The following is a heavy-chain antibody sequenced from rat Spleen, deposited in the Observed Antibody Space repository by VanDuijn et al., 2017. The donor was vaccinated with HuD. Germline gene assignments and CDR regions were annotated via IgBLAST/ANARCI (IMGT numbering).Heavy chain of an antibody. J-gene: IGHJ2*01. D-gene: IGHD5-1*01. CDR1: GFIFNNYW. V-gene: IGHV5-31*01. CDR3: ANNWEMYY. Sequence: EVQLVESGGGLVQPGRSLKLSCVASGFIFNNYWMSWIRQAPGKGLEWVASITNTGNNIYYPDSVKGRFTISRDNAQNTLYLQMNSLRSEDTATYYCANNWEMYYWGQGVMVTVSS. CDR2: ITNTGNNI.